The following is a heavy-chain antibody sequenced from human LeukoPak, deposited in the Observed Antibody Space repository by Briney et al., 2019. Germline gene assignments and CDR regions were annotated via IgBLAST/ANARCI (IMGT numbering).Heavy chain of an antibody. J-gene: IGHJ4*02. CDR2: ISYDGSNK. CDR1: GFTFSSYA. V-gene: IGHV3-30*01. D-gene: IGHD6-19*01. Sequence: GGSLRLSCAASGFTFSSYAMHWVRQAPGKGLEWVAVISYDGSNKYYADSVKGRFTISRDNSKNTLYLQMNSLRAEDTAVYYCARDHGSGWYLGDFDYWGQGTLVTVSS. CDR3: ARDHGSGWYLGDFDY.